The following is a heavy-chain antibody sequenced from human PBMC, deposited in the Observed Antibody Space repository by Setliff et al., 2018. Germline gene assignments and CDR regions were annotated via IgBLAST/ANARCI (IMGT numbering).Heavy chain of an antibody. Sequence: ASVKVSCKASGYTLSNSILSWVRQAPGQGLEWMGWISAYNGKTYFAQKFQDRITLTTDTSTNTGYLELRGLRSDDTATYYCARFRVSSGGYNYYAMDVWGQGTTVTVSS. J-gene: IGHJ6*02. CDR1: GYTLSNSI. D-gene: IGHD1-26*01. CDR3: ARFRVSSGGYNYYAMDV. V-gene: IGHV1-18*01. CDR2: ISAYNGKT.